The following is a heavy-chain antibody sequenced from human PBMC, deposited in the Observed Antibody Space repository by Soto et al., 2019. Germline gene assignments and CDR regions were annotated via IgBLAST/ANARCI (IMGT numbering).Heavy chain of an antibody. J-gene: IGHJ4*02. CDR2: VYYSGST. Sequence: QVQLQESGPGLVKPSQTLSLTCTVSGVSISSGGYYWSWIRQHPGKGLERIGYVYYSGSTYYNPSLKSRVTISVDTSKTQFSLKLSSVTAADTAVYYCARGVTMVRGVIHTPYFDYWGQGTLVTVSS. V-gene: IGHV4-31*03. CDR1: GVSISSGGYY. D-gene: IGHD3-10*01. CDR3: ARGVTMVRGVIHTPYFDY.